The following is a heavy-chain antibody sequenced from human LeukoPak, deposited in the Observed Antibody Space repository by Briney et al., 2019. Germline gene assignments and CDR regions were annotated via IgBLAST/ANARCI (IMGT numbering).Heavy chain of an antibody. J-gene: IGHJ5*02. D-gene: IGHD1-26*01. CDR1: GASISSHY. Sequence: SETLSLTCTVTGASISSHYWCWIRQTPGTGLEWIGDIYDRGSTTYNPSLKSRVSISVDTSRNQFSLNLRSVTAADTVVYYCAKIEVGRFDPWGQGTLVTVSS. CDR3: AKIEVGRFDP. CDR2: IYDRGST. V-gene: IGHV4-59*11.